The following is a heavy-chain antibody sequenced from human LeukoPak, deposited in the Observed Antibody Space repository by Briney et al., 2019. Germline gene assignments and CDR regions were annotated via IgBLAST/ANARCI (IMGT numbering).Heavy chain of an antibody. V-gene: IGHV3-30*02. J-gene: IGHJ4*02. D-gene: IGHD3-22*01. CDR3: ARDQIVDY. CDR2: IRLDGSNK. CDR1: GFTFSSYG. Sequence: GGSLRLSCAASGFTFSSYGMHWVRQAPGKGLEWVGFIRLDGSNKLYADSVKGRFTISRDNSKNTLYLQMNSLRAEDTAVYYCARDQIVDYWGQGTLVTVSS.